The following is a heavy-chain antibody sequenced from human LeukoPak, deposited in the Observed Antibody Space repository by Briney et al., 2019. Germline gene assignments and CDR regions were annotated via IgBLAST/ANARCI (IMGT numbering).Heavy chain of an antibody. CDR2: VRYDSSNK. V-gene: IGHV3-30*02. Sequence: GGSLRLSCAASGFTFSGYGMHWVRQAPGKGLEWVAFVRYDSSNKYYADSVKGRFTISRDNSKNTLYLQMNSLRAEDTAVYYCAKVEGYYYYYYMDVWGKGTTVTISS. CDR3: AKVEGYYYYYYMDV. J-gene: IGHJ6*03. CDR1: GFTFSGYG.